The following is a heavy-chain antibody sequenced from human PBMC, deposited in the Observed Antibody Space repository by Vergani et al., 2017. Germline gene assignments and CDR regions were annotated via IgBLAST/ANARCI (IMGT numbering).Heavy chain of an antibody. CDR1: GESIRSGSHY. Sequence: QVKLQESGPGLLKPSQTLSLTCTVSGESIRSGSHYWSWIRQPAGKVPEWIGHIHTGGSTDLNPSFKSQVSISVDTSKSQFSLKLNSVTVADTAVYYCARSRPYCTSGSCPAIWGQGTLVTVSS. CDR2: IHTGGST. D-gene: IGHD2-15*01. J-gene: IGHJ4*02. V-gene: IGHV4-61*02. CDR3: ARSRPYCTSGSCPAI.